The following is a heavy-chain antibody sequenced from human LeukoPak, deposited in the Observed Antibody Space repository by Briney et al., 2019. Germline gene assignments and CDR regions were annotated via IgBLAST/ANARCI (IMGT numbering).Heavy chain of an antibody. CDR1: GYTFTSYG. CDR3: ASSILGGNGIYYGMDV. V-gene: IGHV1-18*01. Sequence: ASVKVSCKASGYTFTSYGISWVRQAPGQGLEWMGWISAYNGNTNYAQKLQGRVTMTTDTSTSTAYMELRSLRSDDTAVYYCASSILGGNGIYYGMDVWGQGTTVTVSS. CDR2: ISAYNGNT. D-gene: IGHD4-23*01. J-gene: IGHJ6*02.